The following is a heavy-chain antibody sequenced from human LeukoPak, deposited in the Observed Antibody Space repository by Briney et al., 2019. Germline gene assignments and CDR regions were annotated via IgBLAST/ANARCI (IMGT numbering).Heavy chain of an antibody. CDR3: ARGSTVTTSYCSYYYTDV. CDR2: MNPNRGNK. CDR1: GYTFTSYE. Sequence: ASVTVSCMASGYTFTSYEIHWVRQATAQGLEWMGWMNPNRGNKGYAQMLQGRVTNTRNTSISTVFMALSSLSCDDTAVYYCARGSTVTTSYCSYYYTDVWGKGTPVTVSS. V-gene: IGHV1-8*03. J-gene: IGHJ6*03. D-gene: IGHD4-17*01.